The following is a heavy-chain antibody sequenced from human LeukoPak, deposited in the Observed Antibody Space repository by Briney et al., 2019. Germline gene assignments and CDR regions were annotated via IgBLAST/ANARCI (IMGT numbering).Heavy chain of an antibody. CDR1: GFTFSSHG. J-gene: IGHJ5*02. Sequence: GGSLRLSCAASGFTFSSHGMQWVRQAPGKGLEWVAVISYDGSTKYYADSIKGRFTISRDNSKNTLYLQMNSLRAEDTAVYYCARERDGDYAGGFDPWGQGTLVTVSS. V-gene: IGHV3-30*03. D-gene: IGHD4-17*01. CDR3: ARERDGDYAGGFDP. CDR2: ISYDGSTK.